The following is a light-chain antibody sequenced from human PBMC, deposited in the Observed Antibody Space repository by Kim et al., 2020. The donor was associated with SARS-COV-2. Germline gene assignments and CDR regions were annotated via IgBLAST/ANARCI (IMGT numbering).Light chain of an antibody. Sequence: PGDSVTLTCRASPSVSSSYLTWYQQRPGQAPRLLIYGASTRATRIPARFSGSGSGTDFTLTISSLQPEDFAVYYCQQDYNFTFGPGTKVDIK. J-gene: IGKJ3*01. V-gene: IGKV3D-7*01. CDR2: GAS. CDR3: QQDYNFT. CDR1: PSVSSSY.